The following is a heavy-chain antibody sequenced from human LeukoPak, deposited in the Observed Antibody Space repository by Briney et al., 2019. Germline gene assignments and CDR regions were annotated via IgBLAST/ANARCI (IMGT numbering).Heavy chain of an antibody. CDR1: GFTFSSYW. Sequence: GSRRLSCAASGFTFSSYWMSWVRQAPGKGLEWVANIKQDGSEKYYVDSVKGRFTISRDNAKNSLYLQMNSLRAEDTAVYYCARDDYVWGVNYYYYYMDVWGKGTTVTVSS. CDR3: ARDDYVWGVNYYYYYMDV. V-gene: IGHV3-7*01. J-gene: IGHJ6*03. D-gene: IGHD3-16*01. CDR2: IKQDGSEK.